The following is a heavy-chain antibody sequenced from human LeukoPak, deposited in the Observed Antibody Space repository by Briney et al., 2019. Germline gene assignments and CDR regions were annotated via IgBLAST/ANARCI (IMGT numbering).Heavy chain of an antibody. CDR2: IYTSGST. J-gene: IGHJ4*02. CDR3: VRLYVGATMSTFDY. V-gene: IGHV4-4*09. CDR1: GGSISSYY. Sequence: SETLSLNCTVSGGSISSYYWSWIRQPPGKGLEWIGYIYTSGSTNYNPSLKSRATISVDTSKNQFSLKLSSVTAADTAVYYCVRLYVGATMSTFDYWGQGTLVTVSS. D-gene: IGHD1-26*01.